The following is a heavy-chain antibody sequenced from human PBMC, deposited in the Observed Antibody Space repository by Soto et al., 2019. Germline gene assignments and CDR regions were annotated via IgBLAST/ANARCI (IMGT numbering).Heavy chain of an antibody. Sequence: SETLSLTCTVSGGSISSYYWSWIRQPPGKGLEWIGYIYYSGSTNYNPSLKSRVTISVDTSKNQFSLKLSSVTAADTAVYYCAREGCSGGSCYDWFDPWGQGTLVTVSS. D-gene: IGHD2-15*01. CDR2: IYYSGST. CDR1: GGSISSYY. V-gene: IGHV4-59*01. J-gene: IGHJ5*02. CDR3: AREGCSGGSCYDWFDP.